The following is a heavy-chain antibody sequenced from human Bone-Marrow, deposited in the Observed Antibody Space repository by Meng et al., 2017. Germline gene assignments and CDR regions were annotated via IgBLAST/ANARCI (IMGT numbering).Heavy chain of an antibody. CDR2: INWNGGST. J-gene: IGHJ4*02. Sequence: GESLKISCAASGFTFDDYCMSWVRQAPGKGLEWVSGINWNGGSTGYADSVKGRCTISRDNAKNTLYLQMNSLRAEDTALYYCVRDPYYDSSGYFNWGQGTLVTVSS. CDR3: VRDPYYDSSGYFN. D-gene: IGHD3-22*01. V-gene: IGHV3-20*04. CDR1: GFTFDDYC.